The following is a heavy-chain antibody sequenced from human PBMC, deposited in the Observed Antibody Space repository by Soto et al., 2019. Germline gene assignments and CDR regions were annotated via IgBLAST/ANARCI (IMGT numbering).Heavy chain of an antibody. CDR2: ISYDGSNK. CDR1: GFTFSSYG. J-gene: IGHJ3*01. CDR3: LVPMTFDV. V-gene: IGHV3-30*03. D-gene: IGHD3-10*01. Sequence: QVQLVESGGGVVQPGRSLRLSCAASGFTFSSYGMHWVRQAPGKGLEWVAVISYDGSNKYYADSVKGRVTISRDNSKNTLYLQMNSLRAEGTAVYYCLVPMTFDVWVQGRMVTVSS.